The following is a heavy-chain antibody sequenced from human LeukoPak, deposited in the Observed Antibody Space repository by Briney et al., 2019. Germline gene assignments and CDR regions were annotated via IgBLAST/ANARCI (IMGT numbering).Heavy chain of an antibody. J-gene: IGHJ4*02. D-gene: IGHD5-12*01. CDR2: IYYSGST. CDR3: ARQGSAYDYVY. Sequence: SETLSLTCTVSGGSISSRSYYWGWIRQPPGEGLEWIGRIYYSGSTYYNPSLKSRVTISVDTSKNQFSLKLSSGTAADTAVYYCARQGSAYDYVYWGQGTLVTVSS. V-gene: IGHV4-39*01. CDR1: GGSISSRSYY.